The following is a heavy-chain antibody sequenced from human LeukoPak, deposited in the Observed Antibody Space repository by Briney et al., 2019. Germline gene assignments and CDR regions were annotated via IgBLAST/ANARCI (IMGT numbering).Heavy chain of an antibody. V-gene: IGHV1-2*02. D-gene: IGHD1-1*01. CDR2: ITPKSGDT. Sequence: ASVKVSCKASGYTFSDFYIHWVRQAPGQGLEYVGWITPKSGDTYSPQRFQGRVTMTRDASISTAYMELSSLRSEDTAVYYCARANWNASFDPWGQGTLVTVSS. CDR3: ARANWNASFDP. J-gene: IGHJ5*02. CDR1: GYTFSDFY.